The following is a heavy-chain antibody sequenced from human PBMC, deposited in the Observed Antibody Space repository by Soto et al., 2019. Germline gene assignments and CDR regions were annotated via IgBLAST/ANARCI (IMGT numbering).Heavy chain of an antibody. Sequence: GGSLRLSCAASGFTFTNAWINWVRQAPGKGLEWVGRIKSKIDGGSTYYADSVKGRFTISRDNSKNTLYLQMSSLRAEDTAVYYCVPGYCSGGSCYDYWGQGTLVTVSS. CDR3: VPGYCSGGSCYDY. D-gene: IGHD2-15*01. CDR1: GFTFTNAW. CDR2: IKSKIDGGST. V-gene: IGHV3-15*07. J-gene: IGHJ4*02.